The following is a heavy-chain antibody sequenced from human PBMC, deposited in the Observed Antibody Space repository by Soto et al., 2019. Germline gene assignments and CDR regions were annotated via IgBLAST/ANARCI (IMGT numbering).Heavy chain of an antibody. CDR3: AAPPGIAAAGTNY. CDR1: GFTFTSSA. Sequence: ASVKVSCKASGFTFTSSAVQWVRQARGQRLEWIGWIVVGSGNTNYAQKFQERVTITRDMSTSTAYMELSSLRSEDTAVYYCAAPPGIAAAGTNYWGQGTLVTVSS. D-gene: IGHD6-13*01. V-gene: IGHV1-58*01. J-gene: IGHJ4*02. CDR2: IVVGSGNT.